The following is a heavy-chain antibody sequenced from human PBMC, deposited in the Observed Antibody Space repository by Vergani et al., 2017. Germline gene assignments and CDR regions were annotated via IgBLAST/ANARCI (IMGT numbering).Heavy chain of an antibody. V-gene: IGHV3-30*02. D-gene: IGHD3-22*01. CDR3: AKDPPMKNPLYYYGMDV. J-gene: IGHJ6*02. CDR1: GFTFSSYG. CDR2: IRYDGSNK. Sequence: QVQLVESGGGVVQPGGSLRLSCAASGFTFSSYGMHWVRQAPGKGLEWVAFIRYDGSNKYYADSVKGRFTISRDNSKNTLYLQMNSLRAEDTAVYYCAKDPPMKNPLYYYGMDVWGQGTTVTVSS.